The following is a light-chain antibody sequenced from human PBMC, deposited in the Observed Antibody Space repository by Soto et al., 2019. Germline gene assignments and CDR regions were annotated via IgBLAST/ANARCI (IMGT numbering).Light chain of an antibody. V-gene: IGKV1-27*01. J-gene: IGKJ1*01. Sequence: DIQMTQSPSSLSASVGDRVTITCRASQGISNYLAWYQQKPGKVPRLLIFAASTLQSGAPSRFRGAGSETDFTLTINGLQPEDVETYYCQKYNSAPWTFGQGTKVDIK. CDR2: AAS. CDR1: QGISNY. CDR3: QKYNSAPWT.